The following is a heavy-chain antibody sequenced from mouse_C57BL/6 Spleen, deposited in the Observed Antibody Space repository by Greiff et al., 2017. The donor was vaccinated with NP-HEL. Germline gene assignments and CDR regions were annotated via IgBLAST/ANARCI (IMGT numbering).Heavy chain of an antibody. D-gene: IGHD2-4*01. CDR2: IRNKANGYTT. CDR3: ARSYDYDEGFAY. J-gene: IGHJ3*01. CDR1: GFTFTDYY. V-gene: IGHV7-3*01. Sequence: DVMLVESGGGLVQPGGSLSLSCAASGFTFTDYYMSWVRQPPGKALEWLGFIRNKANGYTTEYSASVKGRFTISRDNSQSILYLQMNALRAEDSATYYCARSYDYDEGFAYWGQGTLVTVSA.